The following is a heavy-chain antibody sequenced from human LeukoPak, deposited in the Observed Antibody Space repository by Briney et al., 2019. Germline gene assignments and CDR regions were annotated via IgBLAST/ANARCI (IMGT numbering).Heavy chain of an antibody. D-gene: IGHD3-22*01. Sequence: SETLSLTCAVYGGSFSGSYWSRIRQPPGKGLEWIGEINHSGRTNYTPSLKSRDTISVDTSKNQFSLKLSSMTAADTAVYYCARVLHFPYDYDSSGYYYHYFDYWGQGTLVTVSS. CDR2: INHSGRT. CDR3: ARVLHFPYDYDSSGYYYHYFDY. V-gene: IGHV4-34*01. CDR1: GGSFSGSY. J-gene: IGHJ4*02.